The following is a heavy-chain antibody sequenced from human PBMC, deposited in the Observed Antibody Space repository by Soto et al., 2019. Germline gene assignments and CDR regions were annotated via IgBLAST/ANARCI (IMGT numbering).Heavy chain of an antibody. V-gene: IGHV3-33*01. J-gene: IGHJ4*02. D-gene: IGHD6-13*01. Sequence: GGSLRLSCAASGFTFSSYGMHWVRQAPGKGLEWVAVIWYDGSNKYFADSVKGRFTISRDNFKNTLYLQMNSLIAEDTAVYYCARDDGDIAAAGTGDYWGQGTLVTVSS. CDR3: ARDDGDIAAAGTGDY. CDR2: IWYDGSNK. CDR1: GFTFSSYG.